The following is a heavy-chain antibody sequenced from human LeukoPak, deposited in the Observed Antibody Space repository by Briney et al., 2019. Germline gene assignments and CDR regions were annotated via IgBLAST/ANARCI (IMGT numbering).Heavy chain of an antibody. J-gene: IGHJ3*02. V-gene: IGHV3-23*01. CDR1: GFTFSSYA. D-gene: IGHD5-18*01. CDR2: ISGSGGST. CDR3: AKPYVDTAMATDAFDI. Sequence: GGSLRLSCAASGFTFSSYAMSWVRQAPGKGLEGVSAISGSGGSTYYADSVTGRFTISRANSKNTLYLQMNSLRAEDTAVYYCAKPYVDTAMATDAFDIWGQGTMVTVSS.